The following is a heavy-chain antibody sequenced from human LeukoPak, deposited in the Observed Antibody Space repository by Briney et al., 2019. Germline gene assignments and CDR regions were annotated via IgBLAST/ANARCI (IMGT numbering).Heavy chain of an antibody. CDR1: GFTFSSYA. D-gene: IGHD5-24*01. CDR3: ARARDGYNSSRAGDY. Sequence: GRSLRLSCAASGFTFSSYAMHWVRQAPGKGLEWVAVISYDGSNKYYADSVEGRFTISRDNSKNTLYLQMNSLRAEDTAVYYCARARDGYNSSRAGDYWGQGTLVTVSS. CDR2: ISYDGSNK. J-gene: IGHJ4*02. V-gene: IGHV3-30-3*01.